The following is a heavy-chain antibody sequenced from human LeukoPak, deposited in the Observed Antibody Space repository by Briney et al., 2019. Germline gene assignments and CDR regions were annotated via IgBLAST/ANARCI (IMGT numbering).Heavy chain of an antibody. V-gene: IGHV3-23*01. CDR3: AKGSTPSIAAPPGY. D-gene: IGHD6-6*01. J-gene: IGHJ4*02. CDR2: ISGSSGST. Sequence: GGSLRLSCAASGFTFSSYAMSWARQAPGKGLEWVSAISGSSGSTYYADSVKGRFTISRDNSKNTLYLQMNSLRAEDTAIYYCAKGSTPSIAAPPGYWGQGTLVTVSS. CDR1: GFTFSSYA.